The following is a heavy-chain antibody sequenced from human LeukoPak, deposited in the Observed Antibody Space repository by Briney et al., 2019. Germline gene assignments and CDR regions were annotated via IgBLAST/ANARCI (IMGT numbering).Heavy chain of an antibody. CDR1: GYTFTGYY. Sequence: ASVKVSCKASGYTFTGYYMHWVRQAPGQGLELMGRINPNNGGTNYAQKFQGRVTMTRDTSISTAYMELSRLRSDDTAVYYCASWGGRWELYQRSDAFDIWGQGTLVTVSS. D-gene: IGHD1-26*01. CDR3: ASWGGRWELYQRSDAFDI. V-gene: IGHV1-2*06. J-gene: IGHJ3*02. CDR2: INPNNGGT.